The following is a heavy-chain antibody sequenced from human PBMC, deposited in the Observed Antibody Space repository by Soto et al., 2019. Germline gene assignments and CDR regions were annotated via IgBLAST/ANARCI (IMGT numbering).Heavy chain of an antibody. Sequence: QVLLVQSGAEVKKPGSSVKVSCKASGGAFSRYAISWVRQAPGQGLEWVGGIFPMYGTPVYAQKLQGRVTLTADEDTTTAYMELSDQRDEDKACYYCARDSEYQILEWAALAILGQGTMVTVSS. V-gene: IGHV1-69*01. J-gene: IGHJ3*02. D-gene: IGHD6-6*01. CDR3: ARDSEYQILEWAALAI. CDR2: IFPMYGTP. CDR1: GGAFSRYA.